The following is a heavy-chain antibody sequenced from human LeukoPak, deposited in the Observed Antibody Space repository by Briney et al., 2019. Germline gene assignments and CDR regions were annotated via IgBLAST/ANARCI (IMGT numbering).Heavy chain of an antibody. CDR2: IYSGGST. CDR1: GFTVSSNY. V-gene: IGHV3-53*01. CDR3: ARVGREIGGYYFDY. Sequence: GGSLRLSCAASGFTVSSNYMSWVRQAPGKGLEWVSVIYSGGSTYYADSVKGRFTISRDNSKNTLYPQMNSLRAEDTAVYYCARVGREIGGYYFDYWGQGTLVTVSS. J-gene: IGHJ4*02. D-gene: IGHD3-10*01.